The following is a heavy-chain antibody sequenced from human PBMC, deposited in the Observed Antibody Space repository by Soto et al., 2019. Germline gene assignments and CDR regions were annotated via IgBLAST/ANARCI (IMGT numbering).Heavy chain of an antibody. Sequence: LRLSCVASGFTFSTYAMSWVRQAPGKGLEWVSAISGSGDSAYYADSVKGRFTISRDNSKNTLYLQMNSLRAEDTAVYSCAKDQYSGSYYWFDPWGQGTLVTVSS. J-gene: IGHJ5*02. CDR2: ISGSGDSA. CDR3: AKDQYSGSYYWFDP. V-gene: IGHV3-23*01. CDR1: GFTFSTYA. D-gene: IGHD1-26*01.